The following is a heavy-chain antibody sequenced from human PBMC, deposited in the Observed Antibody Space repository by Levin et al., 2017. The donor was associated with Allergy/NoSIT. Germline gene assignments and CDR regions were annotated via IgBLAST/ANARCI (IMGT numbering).Heavy chain of an antibody. D-gene: IGHD3-9*01. V-gene: IGHV7-4-1*02. CDR3: ARGGPHYDILTGYNYEPYYFDY. CDR1: GYTFTSYA. CDR2: INTNTGNP. Sequence: VASVKVSCKASGYTFTSYAMNWVRQAPGQGLEWMGWINTNTGNPTYAQGFTGRFVFSLDTSVSTAYLQISSLKAEDTAVYYCARGGPHYDILTGYNYEPYYFDYWGQGTLVTVSS. J-gene: IGHJ4*02.